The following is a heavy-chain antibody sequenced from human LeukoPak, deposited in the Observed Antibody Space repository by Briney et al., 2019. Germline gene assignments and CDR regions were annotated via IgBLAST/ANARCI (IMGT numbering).Heavy chain of an antibody. CDR1: GYSISSGYY. CDR3: AREVDPAMDY. CDR2: IYHSGST. V-gene: IGHV4-38-2*02. Sequence: SETLSLTCTVSGYSISSGYYWGWIRQPPGKGLEWIGSIYHSGSTYYNPSLKSRVTISVDTSKNQFSLKLSSVTAADTAVYYCAREVDPAMDYWGQGTLVTVSS. J-gene: IGHJ4*02. D-gene: IGHD5-18*01.